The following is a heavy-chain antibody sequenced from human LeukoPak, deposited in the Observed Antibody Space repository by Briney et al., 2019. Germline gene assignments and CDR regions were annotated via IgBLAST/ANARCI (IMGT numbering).Heavy chain of an antibody. CDR1: GFIFSSYG. Sequence: LPGGSLRLSCAASGFIFSSYGMHWVRQAPGKGLEWAAVISYDGSNKYSADSVKGRFTISRDNSKNTLYLQMNSLRPEDTAVYYCATDHGFHYGAYFDYWGQGTLVTVSS. CDR3: ATDHGFHYGAYFDY. CDR2: ISYDGSNK. J-gene: IGHJ4*02. D-gene: IGHD4-17*01. V-gene: IGHV3-30*03.